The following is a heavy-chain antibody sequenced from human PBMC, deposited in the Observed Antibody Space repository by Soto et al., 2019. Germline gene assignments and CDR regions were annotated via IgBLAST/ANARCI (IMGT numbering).Heavy chain of an antibody. CDR2: VYYRGSI. Sequence: PSETLSPTCAVSGGSISGPDYYWSWSRQAPGKGLELIGYVYYRGSIYYTPSFEGRVCISIDTSNNQSSLRLTSVTAADSAVYCCVRATFTHDWFEPWGQGILVTASS. CDR3: VRATFTHDWFEP. J-gene: IGHJ5*02. D-gene: IGHD3-16*01. V-gene: IGHV4-30-4*01. CDR1: GGSISGPDYY.